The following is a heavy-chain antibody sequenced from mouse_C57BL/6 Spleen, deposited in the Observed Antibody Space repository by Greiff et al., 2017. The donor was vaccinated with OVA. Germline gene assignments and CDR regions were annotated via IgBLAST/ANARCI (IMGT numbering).Heavy chain of an antibody. D-gene: IGHD1-1*01. V-gene: IGHV1-26*01. CDR2: INPNNGGT. CDR1: GYTFTDYY. J-gene: IGHJ2*01. Sequence: VQLQQSGPELVKPGASVKISCKASGYTFTDYYMNWVKQSHGKSLEWIGDINPNNGGTSYNQKFKGKATLTVDKSSSTAYMELRSLTSEDSAVYYCARILRYYFDYWGQGTTLTVSS. CDR3: ARILRYYFDY.